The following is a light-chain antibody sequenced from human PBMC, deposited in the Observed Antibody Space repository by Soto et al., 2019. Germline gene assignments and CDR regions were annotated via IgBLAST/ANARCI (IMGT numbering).Light chain of an antibody. Sequence: DTPMPQSPSTLSASVGDRVTITCRASQNIGSWVAWYQQKPGKAPKLLIYEASRLQSGVPSRFSGSGPGTEFTLTISSLQPDDFATYYCQQYNSLTWTFGQGTKVEIK. CDR1: QNIGSW. CDR2: EAS. V-gene: IGKV1-5*03. CDR3: QQYNSLTWT. J-gene: IGKJ1*01.